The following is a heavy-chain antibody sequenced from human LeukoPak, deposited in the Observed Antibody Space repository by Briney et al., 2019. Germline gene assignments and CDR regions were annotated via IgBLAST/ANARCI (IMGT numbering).Heavy chain of an antibody. CDR1: GGTFSSYT. J-gene: IGHJ4*02. V-gene: IGHV1-69*02. D-gene: IGHD3-10*01. CDR2: IIPILGIA. CDR3: ARVPLRITMVRGVTTPFQHSYFDY. Sequence: SVKVACKASGGTFSSYTISWVRQAPGQGREWMGRIIPILGIANYAQKFQSRVTITADKSTSTAYMELSRLRSEDTAVYYCARVPLRITMVRGVTTPFQHSYFDYWGQGTLVTVSS.